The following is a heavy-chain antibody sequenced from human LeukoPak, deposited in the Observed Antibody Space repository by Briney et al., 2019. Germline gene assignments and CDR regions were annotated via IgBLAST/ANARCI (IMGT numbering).Heavy chain of an antibody. J-gene: IGHJ4*02. CDR2: FSGSVGAK. CDR1: ELTFGTFA. V-gene: IGHV3-23*01. Sequence: GGPLRSSCAASELTFGTFALTWAARAPGKGLEWVSPFSGSVGAKYYADSVKGRFTISRDNSKNTLYLQINSLRAEDTAVYYCAKRPTNIAVAKFYFDYWGQGTLVIVSS. D-gene: IGHD6-19*01. CDR3: AKRPTNIAVAKFYFDY.